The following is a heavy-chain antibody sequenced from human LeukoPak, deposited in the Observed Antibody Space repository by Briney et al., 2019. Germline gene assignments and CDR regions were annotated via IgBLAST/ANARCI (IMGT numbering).Heavy chain of an antibody. Sequence: SETLSLTCAVYGGSFTGYYWSWIRQAPGEGLEWIGEINYSGSTNYNPALESRVTISVDTSKNQFSLKLGSVTAADTGVYYCAREACSGGDCTNFDHWGRGTLVTVSS. J-gene: IGHJ4*02. CDR1: GGSFTGYY. D-gene: IGHD2-21*02. CDR3: AREACSGGDCTNFDH. V-gene: IGHV4-34*01. CDR2: INYSGST.